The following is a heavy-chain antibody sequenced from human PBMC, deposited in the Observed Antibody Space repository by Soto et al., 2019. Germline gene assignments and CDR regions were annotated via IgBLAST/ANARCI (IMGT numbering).Heavy chain of an antibody. J-gene: IGHJ4*02. V-gene: IGHV1-18*01. CDR1: GYTLTSYG. D-gene: IGHD3-3*01. CDR3: ARDNSGDFWSGYSHYYFDY. Sequence: QVQVVQSGAEVKKPGASVKVSCKTSGYTLTSYGISWVRQAPGQGLEWVGWISAYSGKINYAQKFQGRLTMTTDTSTSTAYMELRSLRSDDTALYYCARDNSGDFWSGYSHYYFDYWGQGTLVTVSS. CDR2: ISAYSGKI.